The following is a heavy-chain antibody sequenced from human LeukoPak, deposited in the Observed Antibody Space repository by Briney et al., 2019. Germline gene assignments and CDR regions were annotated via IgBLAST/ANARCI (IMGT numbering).Heavy chain of an antibody. Sequence: ASVKVSCRASGYTFTEYYMHWVRQAPGQGLEWMGWINPNSGDTNYAQKFQGWVTMTRDTSISTAYMELSRLRSDDTAVYYCARVKTAQRIAAAGAYYYYYMDVWGKGTTVTVSS. J-gene: IGHJ6*03. CDR1: GYTFTEYY. CDR2: INPNSGDT. V-gene: IGHV1-2*04. CDR3: ARVKTAQRIAAAGAYYYYYMDV. D-gene: IGHD6-13*01.